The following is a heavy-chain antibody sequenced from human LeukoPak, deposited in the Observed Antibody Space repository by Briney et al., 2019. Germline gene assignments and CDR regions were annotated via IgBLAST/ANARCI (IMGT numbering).Heavy chain of an antibody. V-gene: IGHV3-23*01. D-gene: IGHD2-2*01. Sequence: GGSLRLSCAASGFTFSSYSMNWVRQAPGKGLEWVSAISGSGGSTYYADSVKGRFTISRDNSKNTLYLQMNSLRAEDTAVYYCASEHCSSTSCYEDYWGQGTLVTVSS. CDR3: ASEHCSSTSCYEDY. J-gene: IGHJ4*02. CDR2: ISGSGGST. CDR1: GFTFSSYS.